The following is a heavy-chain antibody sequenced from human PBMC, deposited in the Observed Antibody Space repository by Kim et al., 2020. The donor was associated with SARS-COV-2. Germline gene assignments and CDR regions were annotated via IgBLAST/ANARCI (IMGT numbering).Heavy chain of an antibody. V-gene: IGHV3-30*04. Sequence: GGSLRLSCAASGFTFSSYAMHWVRQAPGKGLEWVAVISYDGSNKYYADSVKGRFTISRDNSKNTLYLQMNSLRAEDTAVYYCARSYYDSSGYYGIYYYG. CDR1: GFTFSSYA. CDR3: ARSYYDSSGYYGIYYYG. CDR2: ISYDGSNK. D-gene: IGHD3-22*01. J-gene: IGHJ6*01.